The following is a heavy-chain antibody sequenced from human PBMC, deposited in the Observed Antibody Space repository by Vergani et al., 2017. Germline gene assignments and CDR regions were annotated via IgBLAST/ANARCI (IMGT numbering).Heavy chain of an antibody. CDR1: GAAIKDFY. J-gene: IGHJ5*01. CDR2: VYYTGST. D-gene: IGHD2/OR15-2a*01. V-gene: IGHV4-59*01. Sequence: QVQLQESGPGLVKPSETLSLTCTVSGAAIKDFYWSWFRQPPGKGLEWIGYVYYTGSTTYNPSPKSRVTISVDTSNNQVSLRMTSLTAADTAIYYCARDRDLYCRSTTSCHNWFDPWGQGSLVTVSS. CDR3: ARDRDLYCRSTTSCHNWFDP.